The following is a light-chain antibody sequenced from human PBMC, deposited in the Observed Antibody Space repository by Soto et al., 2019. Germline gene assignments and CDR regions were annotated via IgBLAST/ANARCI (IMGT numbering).Light chain of an antibody. Sequence: DIQMTQSPSSLSASLGDRVTITCRASQIIGSYLNWYHQKPGKAPKLLIYAASSLQSGVPSRFSGSGSGTDFTLTITSLQPEDFATYYCQQSYSAPPSFGGGTKVEIK. V-gene: IGKV1-39*01. CDR1: QIIGSY. CDR2: AAS. CDR3: QQSYSAPPS. J-gene: IGKJ4*01.